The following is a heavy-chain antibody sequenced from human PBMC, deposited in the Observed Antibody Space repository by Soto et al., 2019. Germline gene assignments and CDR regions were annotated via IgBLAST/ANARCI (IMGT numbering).Heavy chain of an antibody. D-gene: IGHD2-21*02. V-gene: IGHV4-4*07. J-gene: IGHJ4*02. CDR2: VFSSVSA. Sequence: SETLSLTCIVSGVSVRSYTWSWVRQPANKGLEWIGRVFSSVSATYNPSLKSRVTITMDTPENRISLKLDSVTAADAGVYYCARDGMTTGDTWGPGTAVTVS. CDR3: ARDGMTTGDT. CDR1: GVSVRSYT.